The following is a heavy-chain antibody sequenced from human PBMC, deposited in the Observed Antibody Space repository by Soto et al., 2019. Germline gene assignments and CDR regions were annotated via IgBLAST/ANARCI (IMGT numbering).Heavy chain of an antibody. J-gene: IGHJ4*02. D-gene: IGHD5-18*01. V-gene: IGHV4-59*01. CDR1: GGSISSYY. CDR3: ARVPRGYSYGWYFDY. Sequence: SETLSLTCTVSGGSISSYYWSWIRQPPGKGPEWIGYIYYSGSTNYDPSLKSRVTISVDTSKNQFSLKLSSVTAADTAVYYCARVPRGYSYGWYFDYWGQGTLVTVSS. CDR2: IYYSGST.